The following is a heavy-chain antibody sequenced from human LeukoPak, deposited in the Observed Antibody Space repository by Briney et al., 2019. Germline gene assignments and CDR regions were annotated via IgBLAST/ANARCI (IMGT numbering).Heavy chain of an antibody. D-gene: IGHD2-2*01. V-gene: IGHV1-8*03. J-gene: IGHJ6*03. CDR1: GYTFTNYD. CDR3: ARGNIVVVPAGHYSYMYV. Sequence: GASVTVSYKASGYTFTNYDINWVGQAAGQGGEGMGWMNPNSGDTGYAQKFQGRVTITRNTSISTAYMELSSLRSEDTAVYYCARGNIVVVPAGHYSYMYVWGKGTTVTVAS. CDR2: MNPNSGDT.